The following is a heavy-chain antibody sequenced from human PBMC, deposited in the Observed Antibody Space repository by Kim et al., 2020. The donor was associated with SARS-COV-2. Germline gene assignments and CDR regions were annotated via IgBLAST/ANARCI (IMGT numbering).Heavy chain of an antibody. V-gene: IGHV3-30*18. J-gene: IGHJ4*01. D-gene: IGHD3-10*01. CDR1: GFTFSNYD. Sequence: GGSLSLSCAASGFTFSNYDIHWVRQAPGKGLEWVAVISYDGSNKYYADSVKGRFTISRDNSRNTLYLQMNSLRTEDTAMYYCAKEGWFGESHPPTLDYWG. CDR2: ISYDGSNK. CDR3: AKEGWFGESHPPTLDY.